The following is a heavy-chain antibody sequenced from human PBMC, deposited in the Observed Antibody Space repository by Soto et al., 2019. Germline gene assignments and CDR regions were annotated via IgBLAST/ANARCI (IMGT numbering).Heavy chain of an antibody. J-gene: IGHJ4*02. CDR2: IYYSGGST. Sequence: SETLSLTCTVSGDSISSSSYYWGWIRQPPGKGLEWIGSIYYSGGSTYYADSVKGRFTISRDNSKNTLYLQMNSLRAEDTAVYYCARSYYDSSGYYPLDYWGQGTLVTVSS. CDR1: GDSISSSSYY. D-gene: IGHD3-22*01. V-gene: IGHV4-39*01. CDR3: ARSYYDSSGYYPLDY.